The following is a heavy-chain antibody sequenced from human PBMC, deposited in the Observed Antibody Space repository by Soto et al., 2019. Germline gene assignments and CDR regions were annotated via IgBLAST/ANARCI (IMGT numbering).Heavy chain of an antibody. CDR1: GGTFSSYS. V-gene: IGHV1-69*13. CDR2: IIPIFGTA. J-gene: IGHJ4*02. CDR3: ARGYYGSGSYYHRYFDY. Sequence: ASVKVSCKASGGTFSSYSISWVRQAPGQGLEWMGGIIPIFGTANYAQKFQGRVTITADESTSTAYMELSSLRSEDTAVYYCARGYYGSGSYYHRYFDYWGQGTLVTVSS. D-gene: IGHD3-10*01.